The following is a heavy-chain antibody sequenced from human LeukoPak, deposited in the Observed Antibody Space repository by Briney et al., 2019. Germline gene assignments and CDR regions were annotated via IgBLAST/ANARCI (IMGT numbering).Heavy chain of an antibody. Sequence: PSETLSLTCAVYGGSFSGYYWSWIRQPPGKGLEWIGEINHSGSTNYNPPLKSRVTISIDPSKNQFSLKLSSVTAADTAVYYCARYLDYGGNSRVFQHWGQGTLVTVSS. V-gene: IGHV4-34*01. D-gene: IGHD4-23*01. CDR3: ARYLDYGGNSRVFQH. CDR2: INHSGST. J-gene: IGHJ1*01. CDR1: GGSFSGYY.